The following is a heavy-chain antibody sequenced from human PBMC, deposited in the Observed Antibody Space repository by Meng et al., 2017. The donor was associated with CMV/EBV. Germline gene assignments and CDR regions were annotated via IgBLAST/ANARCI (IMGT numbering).Heavy chain of an antibody. J-gene: IGHJ3*02. D-gene: IGHD6-25*01. V-gene: IGHV1-69*02. CDR2: IIPILGIA. Sequence: SVKVSCKASGGTFSSYTISWVPQAPGQGLEWMGRIIPILGIANYAQKFQGRVTITADKSTSTAYMELSSLRSEDTAVYYCASYPGYSGDRAFDIWGQGTMVTVSS. CDR3: ASYPGYSGDRAFDI. CDR1: GGTFSSYT.